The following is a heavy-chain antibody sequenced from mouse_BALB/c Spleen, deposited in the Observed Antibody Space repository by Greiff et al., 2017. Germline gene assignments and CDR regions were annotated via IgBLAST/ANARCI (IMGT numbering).Heavy chain of an antibody. CDR2: INPGSGGT. CDR3: ARSKYGNYPFAY. V-gene: IGHV1-54*01. CDR1: GYAFTNYL. Sequence: VQVVESGAELVRPGTSVKVSCKASGYAFTNYLIEWVKQRPGQGLEWIGVINPGSGGTNYNEKFKGKATLTADKSSSTAYMQLSSLTSDDSAVYFCARSKYGNYPFAYWGQGTLVTVSA. J-gene: IGHJ3*01. D-gene: IGHD2-10*02.